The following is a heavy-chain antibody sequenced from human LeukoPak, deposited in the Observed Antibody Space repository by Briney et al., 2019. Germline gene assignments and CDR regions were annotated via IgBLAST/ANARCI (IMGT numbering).Heavy chain of an antibody. J-gene: IGHJ4*02. V-gene: IGHV3-66*01. D-gene: IGHD3-10*01. CDR3: ARSLWFGESGGPGFDY. CDR2: IYSGDST. Sequence: GGSLRLSCAASGFTVSSNYMSWVRQAPGKGLEWVSVIYSGDSTYYADSVKGRFTISRDNSKNTLYLQMNSLRAEDTAVYYCARSLWFGESGGPGFDYWGQGTLVTVSS. CDR1: GFTVSSNY.